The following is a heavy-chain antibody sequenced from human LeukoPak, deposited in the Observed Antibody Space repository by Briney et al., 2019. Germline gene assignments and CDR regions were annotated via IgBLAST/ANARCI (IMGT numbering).Heavy chain of an antibody. J-gene: IGHJ4*02. CDR2: TYTSGST. CDR3: AILGRRGGLN. Sequence: PSETLSLTCTVSGGSISSYYWSWIRQPAGKGLEWIGRTYTSGSTNYNPSLKSRVTMSVDTSKNQFSLKPSSVTAADTAVYYCAILGRRGGLNWGQGTLVTVSS. CDR1: GGSISSYY. V-gene: IGHV4-4*07. D-gene: IGHD2-15*01.